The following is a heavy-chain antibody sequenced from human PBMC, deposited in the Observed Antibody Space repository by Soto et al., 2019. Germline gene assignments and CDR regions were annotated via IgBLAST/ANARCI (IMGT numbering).Heavy chain of an antibody. CDR2: ISNSGGST. D-gene: IGHD2-21*02. V-gene: IGHV3-23*01. CDR1: GFTFSSSA. CDR3: AKGCGGDCYSGVQY. Sequence: EVQLLESGRGLVQPGGSLRLSCAASGFTFSSSAMSWVRQAPGKGLEWVSSISNSGGSTYYADSVKGRFTISRDNSKNPLYLQMNSLQAEDTAVYYCAKGCGGDCYSGVQYWGQGTLVTASS. J-gene: IGHJ4*02.